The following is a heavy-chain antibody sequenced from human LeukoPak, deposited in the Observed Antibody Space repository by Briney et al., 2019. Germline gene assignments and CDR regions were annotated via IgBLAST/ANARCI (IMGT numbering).Heavy chain of an antibody. J-gene: IGHJ4*02. CDR3: ARDRALGSGKYYFDY. CDR1: GGSISSSSYY. Sequence: PSETLSLTCTVSGGSISSSSYYWGWIRQPPGKGLEWIGSIYYSGSTCYNPSLKSRVTISLDTSTNQFSLKLNSVTAADTAVYYCARDRALGSGKYYFDYWGQGTPVTVSS. D-gene: IGHD3-16*01. V-gene: IGHV4-39*07. CDR2: IYYSGST.